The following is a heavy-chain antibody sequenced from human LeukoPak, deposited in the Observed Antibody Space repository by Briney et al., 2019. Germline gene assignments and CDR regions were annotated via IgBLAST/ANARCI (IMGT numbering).Heavy chain of an antibody. CDR1: GFIFSNYG. CDR2: ISYDGSNK. CDR3: ARDSSPYSSSWYNWFDP. V-gene: IGHV3-30*03. J-gene: IGHJ5*02. D-gene: IGHD6-13*01. Sequence: GRSLRLSCAASGFIFSNYGMYWVRQAPGKGLEWVAVISYDGSNKYYADSVKGRFTISRDNSKNTLYLEMNSLRAEDTAVYYCARDSSPYSSSWYNWFDPWGQGTLVTVSS.